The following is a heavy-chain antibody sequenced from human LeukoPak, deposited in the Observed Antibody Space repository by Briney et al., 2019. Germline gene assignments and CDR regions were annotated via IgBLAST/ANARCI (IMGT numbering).Heavy chain of an antibody. V-gene: IGHV3-23*01. CDR3: AKNRTDFTVLTGYSAPGY. CDR1: GFIFSNYG. CDR2: VSGSGGGT. J-gene: IGHJ4*02. D-gene: IGHD3-9*01. Sequence: PGGSLRLSCAVSGFIFSNYGMSWVRQAPGKGLEWVSAVSGSGGGTYYAESVKGRFTISRDNSKNTLYLQMNSLRADDTAVYYCAKNRTDFTVLTGYSAPGYWGQGTLVTVSS.